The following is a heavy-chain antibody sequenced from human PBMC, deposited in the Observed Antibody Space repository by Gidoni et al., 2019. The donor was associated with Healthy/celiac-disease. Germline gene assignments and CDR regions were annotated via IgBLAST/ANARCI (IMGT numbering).Heavy chain of an antibody. CDR3: ASGYYDSSGYFDY. V-gene: IGHV4-39*07. Sequence: QLQLQESGPGLVKPSETLSLTCTVSGGSISSSSYYWGWIRQPPGKGLEWIGSIYYSGSTYYNPSLKSRVTISVDTSKNQFSLKLSSVTAADTAVYYCASGYYDSSGYFDYWGQGTLVTVSS. CDR2: IYYSGST. CDR1: GGSISSSSYY. J-gene: IGHJ4*02. D-gene: IGHD3-22*01.